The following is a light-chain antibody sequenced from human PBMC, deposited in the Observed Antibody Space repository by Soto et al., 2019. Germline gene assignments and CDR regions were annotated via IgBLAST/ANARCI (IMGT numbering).Light chain of an antibody. Sequence: DIQMTQSPSTLSASVGDRVTITCRASQSISTWLAWYQQKPGKAPKLLIYKASTLESGVPSRFSGSGSGTEFTLTISSLQPDDFPTYYCQQYYSDSWTFGQGTKVEIK. V-gene: IGKV1-5*03. CDR3: QQYYSDSWT. J-gene: IGKJ1*01. CDR1: QSISTW. CDR2: KAS.